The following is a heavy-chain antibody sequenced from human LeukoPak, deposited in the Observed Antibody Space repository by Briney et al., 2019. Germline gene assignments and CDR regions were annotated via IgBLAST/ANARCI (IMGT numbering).Heavy chain of an antibody. V-gene: IGHV4-39*01. Sequence: PSGTLSLTCTVSGGSLSSSSYYWGWIRQPPGKGLEWIGSIYSSGNTYYNPSLKSRVTLYVDTSKNQFSLKLSSVTAADTAVYYCARRIVKATNDAFDIWGQGTMVTVSS. CDR2: IYSSGNT. D-gene: IGHD1-26*01. CDR3: ARRIVKATNDAFDI. J-gene: IGHJ3*02. CDR1: GGSLSSSSYY.